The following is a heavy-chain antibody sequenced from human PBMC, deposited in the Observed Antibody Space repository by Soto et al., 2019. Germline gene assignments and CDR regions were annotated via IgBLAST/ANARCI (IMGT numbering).Heavy chain of an antibody. Sequence: PSKTMSLTCTVSGGSIRNVYWSWIRQAPGKGLEWIGFIFHSGNAKYNPSLKSRVTISVDTSKNQFSLSLDSVTAADTAVYFCARAHAPTLQFDYWGQGTLVTVSA. D-gene: IGHD2-2*01. J-gene: IGHJ4*01. V-gene: IGHV4-59*01. CDR3: ARAHAPTLQFDY. CDR2: IFHSGNA. CDR1: GGSIRNVY.